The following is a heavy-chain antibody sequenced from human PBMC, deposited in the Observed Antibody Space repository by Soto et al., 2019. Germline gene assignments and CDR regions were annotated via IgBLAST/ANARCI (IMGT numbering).Heavy chain of an antibody. CDR1: GFSFSSYW. CDR2: ISSDGSSA. D-gene: IGHD1-26*01. Sequence: LRLSCAASGFSFSSYWMHWVRQAPGKGLVWVSRISSDGSSATYADSVKGRFTISRDNAKNTLYLQMNSLSAEDTAVYYCVRVVTHYSGSYRTIDYWGQGALVTVSS. CDR3: VRVVTHYSGSYRTIDY. V-gene: IGHV3-74*01. J-gene: IGHJ4*02.